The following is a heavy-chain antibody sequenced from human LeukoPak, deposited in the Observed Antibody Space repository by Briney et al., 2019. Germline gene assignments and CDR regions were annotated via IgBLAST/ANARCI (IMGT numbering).Heavy chain of an antibody. D-gene: IGHD3-10*01. V-gene: IGHV4-59*08. J-gene: IGHJ6*02. CDR1: GGSICSYY. CDR2: IYYSGST. CDR3: ARVSLDYYGSGSYPRGRAPHYGMDV. Sequence: SETLSLTCTVSGGSICSYYWSWIREPPGKGMEWIGYIYYSGSTNYNPSLKSRVTISVDTSKNQFSLKLSSVTAADTAVYYCARVSLDYYGSGSYPRGRAPHYGMDVWGQGTTVTVSS.